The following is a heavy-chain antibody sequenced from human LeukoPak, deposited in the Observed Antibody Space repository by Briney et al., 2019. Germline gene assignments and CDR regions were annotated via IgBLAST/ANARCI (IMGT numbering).Heavy chain of an antibody. CDR1: GFTFSNYA. V-gene: IGHV3-30*04. CDR2: ISYDGSNK. D-gene: IGHD2-2*01. J-gene: IGHJ4*02. Sequence: GRSLRLSCAASGFTFSNYAIHWFRQAPGKGLEWVAVISYDGSNKYYADSVQGRFTISRDNSKNTLYLQMNSLRAEDTAVYYCARDSRSRVIPSAMAYYFDYWGQGTLVTVSS. CDR3: ARDSRSRVIPSAMAYYFDY.